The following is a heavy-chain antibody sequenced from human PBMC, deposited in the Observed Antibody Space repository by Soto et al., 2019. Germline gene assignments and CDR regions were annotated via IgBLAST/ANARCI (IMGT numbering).Heavy chain of an antibody. D-gene: IGHD1-20*01. CDR3: ARGNFNWNMDV. CDR2: IYYSGST. CDR1: GGSISSYY. V-gene: IGHV4-59*01. Sequence: SETLSLTCTVSGGSISSYYWSWIRQPPGKGLEWIGYIYYSGSTNYNPSLKSRVTISVDTSKNQFSLKLSSVTAADTAVYYCARGNFNWNMDVWGKGTTVTVSS. J-gene: IGHJ6*03.